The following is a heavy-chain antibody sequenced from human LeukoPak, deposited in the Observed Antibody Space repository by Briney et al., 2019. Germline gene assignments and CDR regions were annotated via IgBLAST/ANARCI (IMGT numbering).Heavy chain of an antibody. J-gene: IGHJ4*02. CDR2: FSLSGDST. D-gene: IGHD5-12*01. V-gene: IGHV3-23*01. CDR3: AKDRTKYSGYVHFDY. Sequence: PGGSLRLSCVSSGFTFSNYAMSWGRQAPGKGLEWVSSFSLSGDSTNYADSVNGRFTISRDNSKNTMYLQMNSLRAEDTAVYYCAKDRTKYSGYVHFDYWGQGTLVTVSS. CDR1: GFTFSNYA.